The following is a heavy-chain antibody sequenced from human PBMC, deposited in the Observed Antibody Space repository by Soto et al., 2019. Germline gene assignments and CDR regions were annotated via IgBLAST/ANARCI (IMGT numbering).Heavy chain of an antibody. CDR3: ARAGGLGAVAVDY. CDR2: IYYRGST. Sequence: PSETLSLTCTVSGASINSYYWSWIRQPPGKGLEWIGYIYYRGSTQYNPSLERRVTMSIDTSKSYLSLNLSSVTAADTAVYYCARAGGLGAVAVDYWGQGTLVPVSS. V-gene: IGHV4-59*12. CDR1: GASINSYY. D-gene: IGHD6-19*01. J-gene: IGHJ4*02.